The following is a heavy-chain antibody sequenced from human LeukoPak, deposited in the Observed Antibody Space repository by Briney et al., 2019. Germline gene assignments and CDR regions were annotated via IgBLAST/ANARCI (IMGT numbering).Heavy chain of an antibody. J-gene: IGHJ3*02. CDR2: IEWNNKK. V-gene: IGHV2-70*13. D-gene: IGHD1-26*01. CDR1: GFSLSTTGMC. Sequence: MKSGPTLVNPTQTLTLTCTFSGFSLSTTGMCVSWIRQSPGKAPEWLALIEWNNKKNYNTSLKTRLTISKDTSKNQVVLTMSNMDPVGTATYYCARYLVGAHEAFDIWGQGTVVTVSS. CDR3: ARYLVGAHEAFDI.